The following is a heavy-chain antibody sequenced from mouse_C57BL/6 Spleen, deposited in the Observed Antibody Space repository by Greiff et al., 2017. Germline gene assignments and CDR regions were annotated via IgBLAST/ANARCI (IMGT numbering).Heavy chain of an antibody. CDR3: ARPGITKVLATGYFDV. J-gene: IGHJ1*03. CDR2: ISSGSSTI. V-gene: IGHV5-17*01. CDR1: GFTFSDYG. Sequence: DVQLVESGGGLVKPGGSLKLSCAASGFTFSDYGMHWVRQAPEKGLEWVAYISSGSSTIYYADTVKGRFTISRDNAKNTLFLQMTSLRSEDTAMYYCARPGITKVLATGYFDVWGTGTTVTVSS. D-gene: IGHD1-1*01.